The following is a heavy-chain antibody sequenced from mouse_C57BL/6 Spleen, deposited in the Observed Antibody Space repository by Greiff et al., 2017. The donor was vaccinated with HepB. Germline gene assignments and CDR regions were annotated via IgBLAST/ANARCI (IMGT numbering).Heavy chain of an antibody. CDR2: IDPNSGGT. J-gene: IGHJ3*01. D-gene: IGHD1-1*01. Sequence: QVQLQQPGAELVKPGASVKLSCKASGYTFTSYWMHWVKQRPGRGLEWIGRIDPNSGGTKYNEKFKSKATLTVDKPSSTAYMQLSILTSEDAAVYYCARDYDGSSYCVAYWGQGTLVTVSA. V-gene: IGHV1-72*01. CDR3: ARDYDGSSYCVAY. CDR1: GYTFTSYW.